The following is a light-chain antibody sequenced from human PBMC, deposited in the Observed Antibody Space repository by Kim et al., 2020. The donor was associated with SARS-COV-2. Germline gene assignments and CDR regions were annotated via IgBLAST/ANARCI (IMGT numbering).Light chain of an antibody. CDR1: SSNIGNDY. V-gene: IGLV1-51*01. Sequence: GQKVPISSSGSSSNIGNDYVSWYQQLPGTAPKLLIYATNKRPSGIPDRFSGSKSGTSATLDISELQTGDEADYYCGAWDTSLSAGVFGGGTQLTVL. J-gene: IGLJ2*01. CDR3: GAWDTSLSAGV. CDR2: ATN.